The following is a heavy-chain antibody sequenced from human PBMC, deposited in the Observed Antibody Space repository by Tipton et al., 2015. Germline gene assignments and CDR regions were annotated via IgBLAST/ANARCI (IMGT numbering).Heavy chain of an antibody. D-gene: IGHD2-15*01. CDR3: ATSYAANPSGFWF. J-gene: IGHJ4*02. Sequence: TLSLTCAVYGGSFSAYYWSWIRQPPGKGLEWIGEINQSGSTNYNPSLKSRVTISADTSKNQFSLKLPSVTAADTAVYFCATSYAANPSGFWFWGQGTLVTVSS. CDR2: INQSGST. CDR1: GGSFSAYY. V-gene: IGHV4-34*01.